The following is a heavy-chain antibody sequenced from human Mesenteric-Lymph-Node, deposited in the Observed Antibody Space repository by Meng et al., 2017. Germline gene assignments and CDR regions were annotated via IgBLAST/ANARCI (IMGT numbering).Heavy chain of an antibody. CDR3: ARGKKYYGSGSYYNRHYGMDV. CDR2: IYTSGST. J-gene: IGHJ6*02. V-gene: IGHV4-4*07. CDR1: GGSISSYY. Sequence: SETLSLTCTVSGGSISSYYWSWIRQPAGKGLEWIGRIYTSGSTNYNPSLKSRVTMSVDTSKNQFSLKLSSVTAADTAVYYCARGKKYYGSGSYYNRHYGMDVWGQGTTVTVSS. D-gene: IGHD3-10*01.